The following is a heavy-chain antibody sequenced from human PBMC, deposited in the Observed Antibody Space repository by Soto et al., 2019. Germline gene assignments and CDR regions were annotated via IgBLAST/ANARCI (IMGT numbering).Heavy chain of an antibody. J-gene: IGHJ6*02. D-gene: IGHD6-13*01. CDR1: GFTFSSYE. CDR2: ISSSGSTI. V-gene: IGHV3-48*03. CDR3: ASQQPHLNPYGMDV. Sequence: GGSLRLSCAASGFTFSSYEMNWVRQAPGKGLEWVSYISSSGSTIYYADSVKGRFTISRDNAKNSLYLQMNSLRAEDTAVYYCASQQPHLNPYGMDVWGQGTTVTV.